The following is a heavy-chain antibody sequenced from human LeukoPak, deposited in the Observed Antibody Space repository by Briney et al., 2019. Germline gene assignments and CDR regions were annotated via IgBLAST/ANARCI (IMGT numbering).Heavy chain of an antibody. J-gene: IGHJ4*02. CDR2: INNNGGTT. CDR3: VKAQGYCGSGTCYFDH. Sequence: GGSLRLSCSASGFTFSSYVMYWVRQAPGKALEYVSAINNNGGTTSYADSVKGRFTISRDNSKNTLSLQMSSLRVEDTAVYYCVKAQGYCGSGTCYFDHWGRGTLVTVSS. CDR1: GFTFSSYV. D-gene: IGHD2-15*01. V-gene: IGHV3-64D*08.